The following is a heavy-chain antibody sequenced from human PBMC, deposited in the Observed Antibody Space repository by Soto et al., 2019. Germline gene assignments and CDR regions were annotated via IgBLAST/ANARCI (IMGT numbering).Heavy chain of an antibody. Sequence: QVQLVEYGGGVAQPGRSLRLSCAASGFTFSSYGMHWVRQAPGKGLEWVAVISYDGSNKYYADSVKGRFTISRDNSKNTLYLQMNSLRAEDTAVYYCAPGGGYGDYAFDYWGQGTLVTVSS. CDR1: GFTFSSYG. V-gene: IGHV3-30*03. CDR3: APGGGYGDYAFDY. D-gene: IGHD4-17*01. J-gene: IGHJ4*02. CDR2: ISYDGSNK.